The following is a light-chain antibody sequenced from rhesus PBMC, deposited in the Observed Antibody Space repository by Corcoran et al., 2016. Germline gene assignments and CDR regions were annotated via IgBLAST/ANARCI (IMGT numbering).Light chain of an antibody. CDR1: QDISNY. Sequence: DIQMTQSPSSLSASVGDRVTITCRASQDISNYLAWYQQKPGETPKLLIYAASGLQSGIPSRFSVSGSGTYFTLTISSLQSEDFATYYCQHYYSTPPSFGQGTKVEIK. CDR2: AAS. CDR3: QHYYSTPPS. V-gene: IGKV1-25*02. J-gene: IGKJ2*01.